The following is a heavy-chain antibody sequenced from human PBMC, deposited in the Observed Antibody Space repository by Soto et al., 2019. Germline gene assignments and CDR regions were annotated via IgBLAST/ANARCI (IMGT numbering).Heavy chain of an antibody. V-gene: IGHV1-69*13. Sequence: GASVKVSCKASGGTFSSYAISWVRQAPGQGLEWMGGIIPIFGTANYAQKFQGRVTITADESTSTAYMELSSLRPEDTAVYYCADWGYGANYGMDVWGQGTTVTVSS. CDR3: ADWGYGANYGMDV. CDR1: GGTFSSYA. J-gene: IGHJ6*02. D-gene: IGHD4-17*01. CDR2: IIPIFGTA.